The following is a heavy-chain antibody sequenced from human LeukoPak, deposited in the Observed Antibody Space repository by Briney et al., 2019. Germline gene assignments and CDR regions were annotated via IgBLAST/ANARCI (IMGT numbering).Heavy chain of an antibody. Sequence: GGSLRLSCAASGFTFSSLGMHWVRQAPGKGLEWVSFIRDDGSDKYYADSVKGRFTISRDNRKNLLHLQMNSLRPDDSAVYYCVKDLGSAITSALALDVWGQGTTVTVSS. CDR1: GFTFSSLG. D-gene: IGHD2-15*01. V-gene: IGHV3-30*02. CDR2: IRDDGSDK. CDR3: VKDLGSAITSALALDV. J-gene: IGHJ6*01.